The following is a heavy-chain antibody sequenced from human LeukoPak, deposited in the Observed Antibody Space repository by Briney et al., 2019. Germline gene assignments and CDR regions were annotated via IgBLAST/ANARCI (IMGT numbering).Heavy chain of an antibody. CDR3: ARGTVSIYYYYYMDV. Sequence: ASVKVSCKASGYTFTSYDINWVRQATGQGLEWMGGIIPIFGTANYAQKFQGRVTITTEESTSTAYMELSSLRSEDTAVYYCARGTVSIYYYYYMDVWGKGTTVTVSS. J-gene: IGHJ6*03. D-gene: IGHD4-17*01. V-gene: IGHV1-69*05. CDR1: GYTFTSYD. CDR2: IIPIFGTA.